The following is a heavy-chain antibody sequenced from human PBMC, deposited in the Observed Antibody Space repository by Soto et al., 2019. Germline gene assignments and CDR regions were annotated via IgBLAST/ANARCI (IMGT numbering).Heavy chain of an antibody. CDR2: IYHSGST. J-gene: IGHJ4*02. CDR3: ARTTIFGVVTIDY. D-gene: IGHD3-3*01. Sequence: SETLSLTCAVSGYSISSGYYLGWVLQPPGKGLEWIGSIYHSGSTYYNPSLKSRVTISVDTSKNQFSLKLSSVTAADTAVYYCARTTIFGVVTIDYWGQGTLVTVSS. V-gene: IGHV4-38-2*01. CDR1: GYSISSGYY.